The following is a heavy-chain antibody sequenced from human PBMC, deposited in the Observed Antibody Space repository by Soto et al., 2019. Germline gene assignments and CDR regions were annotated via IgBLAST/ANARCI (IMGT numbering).Heavy chain of an antibody. D-gene: IGHD3-10*02. CDR1: GFALRDSA. Sequence: DVQLVESGGDLVQPGRSLRLSCATSGFALRDSAMHWVRQVPGGGLKWVSGMYASGDVGSADSVRGRFTMSRDVAKNSLDLKMNSLTTEDTALYYCVKDNLSGGADVWGQGTTVTVSS. V-gene: IGHV3-9*01. CDR3: VKDNLSGGADV. J-gene: IGHJ6*02. CDR2: MYASGDV.